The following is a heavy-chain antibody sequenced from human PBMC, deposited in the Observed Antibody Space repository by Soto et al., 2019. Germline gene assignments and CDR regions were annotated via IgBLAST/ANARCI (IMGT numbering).Heavy chain of an antibody. CDR1: GFTFSSYG. CDR2: ISYDGSNK. D-gene: IGHD3-16*02. J-gene: IGHJ3*02. Sequence: QVQLVESGGGVVQPGRSLRLSCAASGFTFSSYGMHWVRQAPGKGLEWVAVISYDGSNKYYADSVKGRFTISRDNSKNTLYLQMNSLRAEDTAVYYCANTYDYVWGSYHDAFDIWGQGTMVTGSS. CDR3: ANTYDYVWGSYHDAFDI. V-gene: IGHV3-30*18.